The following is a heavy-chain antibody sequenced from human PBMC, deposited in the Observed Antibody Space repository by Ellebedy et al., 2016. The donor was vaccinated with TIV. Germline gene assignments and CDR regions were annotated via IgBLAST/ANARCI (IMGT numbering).Heavy chain of an antibody. CDR1: GFTFGSFA. V-gene: IGHV3-23*01. Sequence: GESLKISCAASGFTFGSFALHWVRQAPGKGLEWLSVISAGGDNTYHADSVKGRFTITRDNSKNTLYLQLDRLRAEDTAVYYCSKGTSSGFNYDRVGSEYWGQGTLVTVSS. CDR3: SKGTSSGFNYDRVGSEY. J-gene: IGHJ4*02. CDR2: ISAGGDNT. D-gene: IGHD3-22*01.